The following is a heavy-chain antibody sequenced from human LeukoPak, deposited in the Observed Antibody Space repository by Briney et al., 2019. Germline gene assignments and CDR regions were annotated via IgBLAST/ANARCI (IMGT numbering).Heavy chain of an antibody. J-gene: IGHJ4*02. CDR2: ISGSGGST. V-gene: IGHV3-23*01. CDR1: GFTFSSYA. D-gene: IGHD4-17*01. CDR3: AKISSYGDYVDY. Sequence: PGGSLRLSCAASGFTFSSYAMSWVRQAPGKGLEWVSAISGSGGSTYYADSVKGRFTISRDNSKNTLYLQMNNLRAEDTAVYYWAKISSYGDYVDYWGQGTLVTVSS.